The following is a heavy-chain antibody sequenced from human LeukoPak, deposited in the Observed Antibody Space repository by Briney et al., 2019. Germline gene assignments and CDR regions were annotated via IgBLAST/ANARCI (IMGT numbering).Heavy chain of an antibody. D-gene: IGHD2-8*01. Sequence: GGSLRLSCAASGFTLGDYWMSWVRQAPGKGLEWAANIKEDGTHKYYVGSVRGRFTISRDNAKNSLYLQMNSLRAEDTAIYYCAREARGTRAAFDVWGQGTMVTVFS. V-gene: IGHV3-7*01. CDR3: AREARGTRAAFDV. CDR2: IKEDGTHK. CDR1: GFTLGDYW. J-gene: IGHJ3*01.